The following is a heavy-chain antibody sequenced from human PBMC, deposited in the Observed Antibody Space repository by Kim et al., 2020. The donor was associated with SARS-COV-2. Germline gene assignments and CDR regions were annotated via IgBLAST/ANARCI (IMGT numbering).Heavy chain of an antibody. V-gene: IGHV4-31*03. D-gene: IGHD5-18*01. CDR1: GGSISSGGYY. J-gene: IGHJ4*02. CDR3: AREERGYSYGYSDYFDY. Sequence: SETLSLTCTVSGGSISSGGYYCSWISQHPGKGLEWIGYIYYSGSTYYNPSLKSRVTISVDKSKNQFSLKLSSVTAADTAVYYCAREERGYSYGYSDYFDYWGQGTLVTVSS. CDR2: IYYSGST.